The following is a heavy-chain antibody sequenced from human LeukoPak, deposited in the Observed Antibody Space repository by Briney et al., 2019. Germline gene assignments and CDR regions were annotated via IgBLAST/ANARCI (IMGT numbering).Heavy chain of an antibody. J-gene: IGHJ5*02. Sequence: ETLSLTCTVSGDSISSYYWSWIRQPPGKGLEWIGYIYTSGSTYTSGATNYNPSLKSRVTLSADTSKNQFSLKLSSVTATDTAVYFCARGTIISWFAPWGQGTLVTVSS. V-gene: IGHV4-4*09. CDR1: GDSISSYY. CDR3: ARGTIISWFAP. D-gene: IGHD1/OR15-1a*01. CDR2: IY.